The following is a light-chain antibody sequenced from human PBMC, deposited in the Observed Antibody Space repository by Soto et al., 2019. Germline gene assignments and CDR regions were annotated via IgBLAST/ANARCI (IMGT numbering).Light chain of an antibody. CDR3: SSYTSRSTLVA. V-gene: IGLV2-14*01. CDR2: EVT. J-gene: IGLJ7*01. Sequence: QSALTQPASVSGSPGQSITISCIGTSSDIGAYNYVSWYQQHPGKVPKLMIYEVTNRPSGLSNRFSGSKSGNTASLTISGLQAEDEADYFCSSYTSRSTLVAFGGGTQLTVL. CDR1: SSDIGAYNY.